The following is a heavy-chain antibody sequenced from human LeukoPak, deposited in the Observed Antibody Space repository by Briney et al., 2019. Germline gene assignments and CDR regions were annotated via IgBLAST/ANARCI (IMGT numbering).Heavy chain of an antibody. CDR2: LSDGNNK. CDR3: ARGVNYAFDI. CDR1: GFTFSGFG. J-gene: IGHJ3*02. V-gene: IGHV3-30*02. Sequence: PGGSLRLSCAASGFTFSGFGMHWVRQAPGKGLEWVAFLSDGNNKYYADSVKGRFTISRDNNENTLYLQMNSLRPEDTAVYYCARGVNYAFDIWGQGTMVTVSS.